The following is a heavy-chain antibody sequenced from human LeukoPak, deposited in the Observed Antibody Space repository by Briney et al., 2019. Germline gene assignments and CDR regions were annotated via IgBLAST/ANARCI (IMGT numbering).Heavy chain of an antibody. Sequence: GGSLRLSCAASGFTFSSYAMHWVRQAPGKGLEWVAVISYDGSNKYYADSVKGRFTISRDNSKNTLYLQMNSLRAEDTAVYYCARTALGGDFEYYFDYWGQGTLVTVSS. D-gene: IGHD4-17*01. CDR3: ARTALGGDFEYYFDY. V-gene: IGHV3-30-3*01. CDR1: GFTFSSYA. J-gene: IGHJ4*02. CDR2: ISYDGSNK.